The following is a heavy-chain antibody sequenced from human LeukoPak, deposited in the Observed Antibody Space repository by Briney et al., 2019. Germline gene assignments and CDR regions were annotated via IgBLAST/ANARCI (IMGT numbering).Heavy chain of an antibody. CDR1: GFTFSSFS. CDR3: ARDRRYFDY. CDR2: ISSGGSPI. J-gene: IGHJ4*02. Sequence: GGSLRLSCAASGFTFSSFSMNWVRQAPGKGLEWVSHISSGGSPIYYAASVKGRFTVSRDSAKNSLYLQMNSLRDEDTAVYYCARDRRYFDYWGQGSLVTVSS. V-gene: IGHV3-48*02.